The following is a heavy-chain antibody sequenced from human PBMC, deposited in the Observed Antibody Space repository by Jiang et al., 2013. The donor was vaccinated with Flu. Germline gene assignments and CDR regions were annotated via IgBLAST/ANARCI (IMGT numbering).Heavy chain of an antibody. V-gene: IGHV3-7*03. J-gene: IGHJ6*03. D-gene: IGHD3-10*01. Sequence: FSSYWMSWVRQAPGKGLEWVANIKQDGSEKYYVDSVKGRFTISRDNAKNSLYLQMNSLRAEDTAVYYCARDQGNYYYYYYMDVWGKGTTVTVSS. CDR2: IKQDGSEK. CDR1: FSSYW. CDR3: ARDQGNYYYYYYMDV.